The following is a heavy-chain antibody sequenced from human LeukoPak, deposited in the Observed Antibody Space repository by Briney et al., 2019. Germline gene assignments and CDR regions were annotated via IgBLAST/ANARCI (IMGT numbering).Heavy chain of an antibody. CDR2: IRSKAYGGTT. V-gene: IGHV3-49*04. CDR3: TTDRHYYYYGMDV. Sequence: PGRSLRLSCTASGFTFGDYAMSWVRQAPGKGLEGGGFIRSKAYGGTTEYAASVKGRFTISRDDSKSIAYLQMNSLKTEDTAVYYCTTDRHYYYYGMDVWGQGTTVTVSS. CDR1: GFTFGDYA. J-gene: IGHJ6*02.